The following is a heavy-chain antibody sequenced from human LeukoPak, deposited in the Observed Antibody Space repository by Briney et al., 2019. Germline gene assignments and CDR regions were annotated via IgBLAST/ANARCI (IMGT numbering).Heavy chain of an antibody. D-gene: IGHD5-12*01. Sequence: GGSLRLSCAASGFTFKSYTMNWVRQAPGKGLEWVSSISSSSSYIYYADSVKGRFTISRDNAKNSLYLQMNSLRAEDTAVYYCARDRRYSGYERQYYFDYWGQGTLVTVSS. J-gene: IGHJ4*02. CDR2: ISSSSSYI. CDR3: ARDRRYSGYERQYYFDY. V-gene: IGHV3-21*01. CDR1: GFTFKSYT.